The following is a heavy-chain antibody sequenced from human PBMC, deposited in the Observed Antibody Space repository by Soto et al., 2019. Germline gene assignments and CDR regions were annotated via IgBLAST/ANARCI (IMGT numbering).Heavy chain of an antibody. J-gene: IGHJ1*01. CDR2: INHSGST. CDR3: ARVRGTITTVTPGYFQY. D-gene: IGHD4-17*01. V-gene: IGHV4-34*01. Sequence: QVQLQQWGAGLLKPSETLSLTCAVYGGSFIGYYWSWIRQPPGKGLEWIGEINHSGSTNYNPSLKSRVTISVDTSKNQFSLKLSSVAAADTAVYYCARVRGTITTVTPGYFQYWGQGTLVTVSS. CDR1: GGSFIGYY.